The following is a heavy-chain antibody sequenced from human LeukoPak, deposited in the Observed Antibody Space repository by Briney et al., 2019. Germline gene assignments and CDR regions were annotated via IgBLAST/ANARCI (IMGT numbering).Heavy chain of an antibody. Sequence: PSETLSLTCSVSGGSLTSKNHYWGWIRQPPGKELEWIGSIYDSESNSKNPSLKSRITMSIDTSLNQFSLKVTSVTAADTAIYYCARFVEWVDGYLNPYFGHWGQGILVTVSS. V-gene: IGHV4-39*07. CDR2: IYDSESN. CDR1: GGSLTSKNHY. D-gene: IGHD5-24*01. CDR3: ARFVEWVDGYLNPYFGH. J-gene: IGHJ4*02.